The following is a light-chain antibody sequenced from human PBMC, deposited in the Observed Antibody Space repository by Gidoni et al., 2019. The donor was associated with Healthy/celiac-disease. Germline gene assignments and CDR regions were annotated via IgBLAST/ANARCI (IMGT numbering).Light chain of an antibody. CDR1: QDISNY. V-gene: IGKV1-33*01. CDR3: QQYDNLPPYT. Sequence: DIQMTQSPSSLSASVGDRVTITCQASQDISNYLNWYQQKPGKHPKLLIYDASNLETGDPARFSGSGAETDMTFTISSLQPEDIATYDCQQYDNLPPYTFGQGTKLEIK. J-gene: IGKJ2*01. CDR2: DAS.